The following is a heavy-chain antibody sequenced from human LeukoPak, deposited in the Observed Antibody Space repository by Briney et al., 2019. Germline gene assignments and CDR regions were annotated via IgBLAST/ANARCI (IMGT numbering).Heavy chain of an antibody. D-gene: IGHD4-17*01. J-gene: IGHJ4*02. V-gene: IGHV1-8*01. CDR1: GYTFTSYD. CDR3: ARTTVTTGGLPDY. Sequence: ASVKVSCKASGYTFTSYDINWVRQATGEGLEWMGWMNPNSGNTGYAQKFQGRVTMTRNTSISTAYMELSSLRSEDTAVYYCARTTVTTGGLPDYWGQGTLVTVSS. CDR2: MNPNSGNT.